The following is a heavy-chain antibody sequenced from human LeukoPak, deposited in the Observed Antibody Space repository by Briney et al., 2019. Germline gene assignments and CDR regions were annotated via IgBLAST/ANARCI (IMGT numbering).Heavy chain of an antibody. V-gene: IGHV3-53*05. CDR3: ARVYESYYYGSGSYGDY. CDR2: IYSGGST. Sequence: GGSLRLSCAASGFTVSSNYMSWVRQAPGKGLEWVSVIYSGGSTYYADSVKGRFTISRDNSKNTLYLQMNSLRAEDTAVYYCARVYESYYYGSGSYGDYWGQGTLVTVSS. J-gene: IGHJ4*02. CDR1: GFTVSSNY. D-gene: IGHD3-10*01.